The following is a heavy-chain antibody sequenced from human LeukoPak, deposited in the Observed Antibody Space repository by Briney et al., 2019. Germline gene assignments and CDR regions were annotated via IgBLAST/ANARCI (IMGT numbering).Heavy chain of an antibody. CDR2: ISDSGADT. V-gene: IGHV3-23*01. Sequence: GGSLRLSCAASGFTFSSYSMNWVRQAPGKGLEWVSVISDSGADTSYADSGRGRFTISRDNSKNTLYLQMNSLRAEDTAVYYCAKTDCTSSSCYTIDSWGQGTLVTVSS. J-gene: IGHJ4*02. CDR3: AKTDCTSSSCYTIDS. D-gene: IGHD2-2*02. CDR1: GFTFSSYS.